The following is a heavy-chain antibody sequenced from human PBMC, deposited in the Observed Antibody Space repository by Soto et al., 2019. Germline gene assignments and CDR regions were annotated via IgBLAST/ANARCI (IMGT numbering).Heavy chain of an antibody. D-gene: IGHD6-13*01. J-gene: IGHJ4*02. CDR2: IHDGGST. CDR1: GDSIRNGGHY. Sequence: PSETLSLTCTVSGDSIRNGGHYWSWIRQHPGKGLERIADIHDGGSTYYNPSLKSRVTISVDRSENQFSLKLSSVTAADTAMYYCARHSNEYRKSLDYWGPGTLVTVSS. V-gene: IGHV4-31*03. CDR3: ARHSNEYRKSLDY.